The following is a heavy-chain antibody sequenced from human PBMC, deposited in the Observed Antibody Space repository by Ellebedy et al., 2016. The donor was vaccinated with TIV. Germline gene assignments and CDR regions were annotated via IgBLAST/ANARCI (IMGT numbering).Heavy chain of an antibody. D-gene: IGHD6-19*01. V-gene: IGHV3-13*01. CDR3: AREDSSGWVRN. J-gene: IGHJ4*02. Sequence: PGGSLRLSCAASGFTFSSYDMHWVRQVTGKGLEWVSAIGTAGDTYYPGSVKGRFTISRENAKNSLYLQMNSLRAEDTAVYYCAREDSSGWVRNWGQGTLVTVSS. CDR2: IGTAGDT. CDR1: GFTFSSYD.